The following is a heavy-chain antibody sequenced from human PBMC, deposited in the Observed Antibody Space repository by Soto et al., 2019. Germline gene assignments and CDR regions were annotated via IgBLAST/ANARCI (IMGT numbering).Heavy chain of an antibody. CDR1: GFTVSSNY. CDR2: IYGGGTT. J-gene: IGHJ6*02. D-gene: IGHD3-10*01. V-gene: IGHV3-53*01. Sequence: QSGGSLRLFSAASGFTVSSNYMSWVRQAPGKGLEWVSVIYGGGTTYYADSVRGRFTISRDHSKNTVYLQMSSLRAEDTAMYYCARDMAAYYGSEYPLGPCDVWGHVTTFPVS. CDR3: ARDMAAYYGSEYPLGPCDV.